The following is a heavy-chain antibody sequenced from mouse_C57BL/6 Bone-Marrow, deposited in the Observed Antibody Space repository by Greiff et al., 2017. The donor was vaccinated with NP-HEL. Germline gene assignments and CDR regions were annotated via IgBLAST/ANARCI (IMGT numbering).Heavy chain of an antibody. J-gene: IGHJ4*01. CDR2: IYPRSGNT. CDR1: GYTFTSYG. V-gene: IGHV1-81*01. D-gene: IGHD1-1*01. Sequence: VKLVESGAELARPGASVKLSCKASGYTFTSYGISWVKQRTGQGLEWIGEIYPRSGNTYYNEKFKGKATLTADKSSSTAYMEIRSLTSEDSAVYFCVCVLYHYGNSYAMDYWGQGTSVTVSS. CDR3: VCVLYHYGNSYAMDY.